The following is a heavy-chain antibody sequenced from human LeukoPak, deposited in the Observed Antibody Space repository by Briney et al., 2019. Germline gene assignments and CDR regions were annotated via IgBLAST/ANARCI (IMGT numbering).Heavy chain of an antibody. D-gene: IGHD6-19*01. J-gene: IGHJ4*02. CDR2: IYTSGST. CDR3: ARDTIYSSGWYATY. Sequence: SETLSLTCTVSGGSISSGSYYWSWIRQPAGKGLEWIGRIYTSGSTNYNPSLKSRVTISVDTSKNQFSLKLSSVTAADTAVYYCARDTIYSSGWYATYWGQGNLVTVSS. CDR1: GGSISSGSYY. V-gene: IGHV4-61*02.